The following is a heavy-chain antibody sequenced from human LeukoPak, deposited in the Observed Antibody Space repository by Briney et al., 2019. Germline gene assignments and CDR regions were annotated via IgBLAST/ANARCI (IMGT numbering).Heavy chain of an antibody. CDR1: EFTVSGNY. D-gene: IGHD6-13*01. V-gene: IGHV3-66*01. Sequence: GGSLRLSCAASEFTVSGNYMSWVRQAPGKGLEWVSVIYSGGSTYYADSVKGRFTISRDNSKNTQYLQMSSLRDEDTAVYYCARDGQQLASYAFDIWGQGTMVTVSS. J-gene: IGHJ3*02. CDR2: IYSGGST. CDR3: ARDGQQLASYAFDI.